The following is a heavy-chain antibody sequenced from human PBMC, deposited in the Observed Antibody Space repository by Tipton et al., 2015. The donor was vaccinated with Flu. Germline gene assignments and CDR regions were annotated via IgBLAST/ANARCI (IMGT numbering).Heavy chain of an antibody. CDR3: ARSLRPLGSFDI. V-gene: IGHV3-30*03. J-gene: IGHJ3*02. D-gene: IGHD4-17*01. CDR2: ISYDGSNK. Sequence: SLRLSCAASGFTFSSYGMHWVRQAPGKGLEWVAVISYDGSNKYYADSVKGRFTISRDNSKNTLYLQMSSLRAEDTAVYYCARSLRPLGSFDIWGQGTMVTVSS. CDR1: GFTFSSYG.